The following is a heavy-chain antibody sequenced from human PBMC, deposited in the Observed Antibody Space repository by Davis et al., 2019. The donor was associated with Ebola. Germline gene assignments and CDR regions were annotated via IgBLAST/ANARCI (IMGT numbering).Heavy chain of an antibody. Sequence: SETLSLTCTVSGGSISSYYWTWIRQPPGKGLEWIGYIYYSGSTNYNPSLKSRVTISVDTSKNQFSLKLSSVTAADTAVYYCARGTKGYNWNYAYDYWGQGTLVTVSS. J-gene: IGHJ4*02. CDR2: IYYSGST. CDR3: ARGTKGYNWNYAYDY. CDR1: GGSISSYY. V-gene: IGHV4-59*12. D-gene: IGHD1-7*01.